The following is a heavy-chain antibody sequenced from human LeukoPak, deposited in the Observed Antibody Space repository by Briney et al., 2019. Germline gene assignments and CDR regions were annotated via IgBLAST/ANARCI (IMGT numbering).Heavy chain of an antibody. J-gene: IGHJ2*01. D-gene: IGHD5-18*01. CDR2: INPNSGGT. CDR1: GYTFTGYY. CDR3: ARGPRDTAMNFDL. Sequence: ASAKVSCKASGYTFTGYYMHWVRQAPGQGLEWMGWINPNSGGTNYAQKFQGWVTMTRDTSTSTAYMELSRLRSDDTAVYYCARGPRDTAMNFDLWGRGTLVTVSS. V-gene: IGHV1-2*04.